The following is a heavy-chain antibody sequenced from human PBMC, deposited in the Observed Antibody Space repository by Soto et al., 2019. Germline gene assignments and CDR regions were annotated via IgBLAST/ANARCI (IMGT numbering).Heavy chain of an antibody. CDR1: GGSISSGDYY. Sequence: LSLTCTVSGGSISSGDYYWSWIRQPPGKGLEWIGYIYYSGSTYYNPSLKSRVTISVDTSKNQFSLKLSSVTAADTAVYYCARARQYYYDSSGYYYPCDAFDIWGQGTMVTVSS. D-gene: IGHD3-22*01. CDR3: ARARQYYYDSSGYYYPCDAFDI. CDR2: IYYSGST. V-gene: IGHV4-30-4*01. J-gene: IGHJ3*02.